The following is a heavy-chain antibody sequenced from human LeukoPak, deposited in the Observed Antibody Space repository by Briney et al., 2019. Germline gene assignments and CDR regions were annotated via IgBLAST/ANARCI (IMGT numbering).Heavy chain of an antibody. Sequence: ASVKVSCKASGYTFTGYYMHWVRQAPGQGLEWMGWINPNSGGTNYAQKLQGRVTMTTDTSTSTAYMELRSLRSDDTAVYYCARCAWIAAAGTSGDYWGQGTLVTVSS. CDR2: INPNSGGT. D-gene: IGHD6-13*01. J-gene: IGHJ4*02. V-gene: IGHV1-2*02. CDR3: ARCAWIAAAGTSGDY. CDR1: GYTFTGYY.